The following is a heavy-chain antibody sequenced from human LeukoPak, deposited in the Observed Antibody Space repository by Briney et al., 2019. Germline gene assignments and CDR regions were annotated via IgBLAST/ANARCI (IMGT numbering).Heavy chain of an antibody. CDR2: INHSGST. CDR3: ARDKDVYFDY. V-gene: IGHV4-34*01. J-gene: IGHJ4*02. Sequence: SETLSLTCAVYGGSFSGYYWSWIRQPPGKGLEWIGEINHSGSTNYNPSLKSRVTISVDASKNQFSLKLSSVTAADTAVYYCARDKDVYFDYWGQGTLVTVSS. CDR1: GGSFSGYY.